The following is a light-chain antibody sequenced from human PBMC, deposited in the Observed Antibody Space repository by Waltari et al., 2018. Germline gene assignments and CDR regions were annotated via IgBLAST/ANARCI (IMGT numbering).Light chain of an antibody. CDR2: SAS. Sequence: DIQVTQSPSSLSAAVGDRVSITCRASQSIGNYLNWYQQKPGKAPKRLIYSASSLQSGVPSRFSASGSGTDFTLTITSLQPEDFAIYYCQETYSSPPSTFGQGTKVESK. CDR3: QETYSSPPST. J-gene: IGKJ1*01. CDR1: QSIGNY. V-gene: IGKV1-39*01.